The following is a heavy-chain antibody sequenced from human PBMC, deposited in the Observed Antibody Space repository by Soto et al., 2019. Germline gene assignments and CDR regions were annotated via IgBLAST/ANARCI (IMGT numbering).Heavy chain of an antibody. Sequence: QVQLQESGPGLVKPSGTLSLTCAVSGGAISSSNWWSWVRQPPGKGLEWIGEIYHSGSTNYNTSLRSRVTITVDRSKKQFSLKLSSVTGADTAVYDCASLGTTVTTFDYWGQGTMVTVSS. V-gene: IGHV4-4*02. CDR3: ASLGTTVTTFDY. CDR2: IYHSGST. D-gene: IGHD4-4*01. J-gene: IGHJ4*02. CDR1: GGAISSSNW.